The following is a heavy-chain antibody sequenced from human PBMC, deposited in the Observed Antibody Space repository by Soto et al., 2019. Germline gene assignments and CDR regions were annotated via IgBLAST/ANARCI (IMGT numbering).Heavy chain of an antibody. Sequence: GASVKVSCKASGYTFITYDINWVRQATGQGLEWMGWMNPSNGNAGYAQKFQGRLTMTRNTSISTAYMELSSLRSDDTAVYFCARRTERSRPNSFDSWGPASLVTVSS. V-gene: IGHV1-8*01. CDR3: ARRTERSRPNSFDS. D-gene: IGHD1-1*01. CDR1: GYTFITYD. J-gene: IGHJ4*02. CDR2: MNPSNGNA.